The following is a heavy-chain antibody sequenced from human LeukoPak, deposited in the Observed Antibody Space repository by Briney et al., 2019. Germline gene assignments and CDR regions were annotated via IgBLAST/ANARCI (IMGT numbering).Heavy chain of an antibody. Sequence: SETLSLTCTVSGGSISSYYWSWIRQPPGKGLEWIGYIYYSGSTNYNPSLKSRVTISVDTSKNQFSLKLSSVTAADTAVYYCARDLDSALDYWGQGTLVTVSS. J-gene: IGHJ4*02. CDR3: ARDLDSALDY. V-gene: IGHV4-59*01. CDR2: IYYSGST. D-gene: IGHD1-26*01. CDR1: GGSISSYY.